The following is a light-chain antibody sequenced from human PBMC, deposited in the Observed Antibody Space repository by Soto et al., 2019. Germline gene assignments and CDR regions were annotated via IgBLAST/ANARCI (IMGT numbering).Light chain of an antibody. J-gene: IGKJ5*01. Sequence: DIVMTQPPDSLAVSLGERATINCKSSQSVLYSSNNKNYLAWYQQKPGQPPKLLIYWASTRESGVPDRFSGSGAGTDFTRTISSRQAADVAVYYCQQYYGTPITCGQGTRLEIK. CDR2: WAS. CDR1: QSVLYSSNNKNY. V-gene: IGKV4-1*01. CDR3: QQYYGTPIT.